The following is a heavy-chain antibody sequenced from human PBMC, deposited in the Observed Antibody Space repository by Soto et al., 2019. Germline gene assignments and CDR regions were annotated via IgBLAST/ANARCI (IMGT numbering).Heavy chain of an antibody. CDR1: GGTIGSYY. D-gene: IGHD3-3*01. Sequence: SETMSLTCSVSGGTIGSYYGSWIRQQPGKGLEWIGYIYYSGSTNYNPSLKSRVTISVDTSKNQFSLKLSSVTAADTAVYYCARGRNDFWSTYYYGMDVWGQGTTVTVSS. CDR2: IYYSGST. V-gene: IGHV4-59*01. CDR3: ARGRNDFWSTYYYGMDV. J-gene: IGHJ6*02.